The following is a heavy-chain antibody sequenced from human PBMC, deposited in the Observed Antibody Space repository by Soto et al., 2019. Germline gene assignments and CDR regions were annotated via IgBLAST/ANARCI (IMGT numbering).Heavy chain of an antibody. D-gene: IGHD3-16*01. CDR2: TYYRSKWKT. Sequence: SQTLSLTFAISGDSVSSTSATWDWIRPSTSRGLEWLGRTYYRSKWKTDYAVSVKSRITINPDTSNNQLSLQLNSVTPDDTAEYYCARLIGNSWLDSWGQGTLVTVSS. CDR1: GDSVSSTSAT. CDR3: ARLIGNSWLDS. V-gene: IGHV6-1*01. J-gene: IGHJ5*01.